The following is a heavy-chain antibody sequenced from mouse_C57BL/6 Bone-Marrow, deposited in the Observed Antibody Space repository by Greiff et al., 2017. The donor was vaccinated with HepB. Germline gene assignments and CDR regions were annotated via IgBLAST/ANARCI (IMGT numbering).Heavy chain of an antibody. V-gene: IGHV5-4*01. CDR1: GFTFSSYA. CDR3: ARDKTTGGYFDV. CDR2: ISDGGSYT. Sequence: EVQLVESGGGLVKPGGSLKLSCAASGFTFSSYAMSWVRQTPEKRLEWVATISDGGSYTYYPDNVKGRFTISRDNAKNNLYLQMSNLKSEDTAMYYCARDKTTGGYFDVWGTGTTVTVSS. J-gene: IGHJ1*03. D-gene: IGHD1-1*01.